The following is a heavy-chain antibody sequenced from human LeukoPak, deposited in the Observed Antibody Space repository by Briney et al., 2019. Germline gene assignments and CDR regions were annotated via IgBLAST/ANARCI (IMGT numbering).Heavy chain of an antibody. J-gene: IGHJ4*02. D-gene: IGHD6-19*01. CDR3: AKIPVSYSSGWSNFDY. V-gene: IGHV3-23*01. CDR2: IDDNGGNT. CDR1: GFTFSSYA. Sequence: GGSLRLSCAASGFTFSSYAMSWVRQTPRTGLEWVLGIDDNGGNTYYADSVKGRFTISRDNSKNTLFLQMNSLRAEDTAVYYCAKIPVSYSSGWSNFDYWGQGTLVTVSS.